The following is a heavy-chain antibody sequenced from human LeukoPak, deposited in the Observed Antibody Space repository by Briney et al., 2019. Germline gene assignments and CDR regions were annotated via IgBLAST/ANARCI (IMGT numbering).Heavy chain of an antibody. Sequence: ASVKVSCKASGYTFTGYYMHWVRQAPGQGLEWMGWINPNSGGTNYAQKLQGRVTMTRDRSISTAYMELSRLRSDDTAVYYCARASPVWGTSFDYWGQGTLVTVSS. CDR3: ARASPVWGTSFDY. CDR2: INPNSGGT. V-gene: IGHV1-2*02. CDR1: GYTFTGYY. J-gene: IGHJ4*02. D-gene: IGHD3-16*01.